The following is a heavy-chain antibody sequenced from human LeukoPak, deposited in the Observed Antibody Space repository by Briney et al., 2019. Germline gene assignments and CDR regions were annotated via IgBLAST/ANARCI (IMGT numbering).Heavy chain of an antibody. CDR3: ARDTVGATGGDFDY. Sequence: ASVKVSCKASGGTFSSYTISWVRQAPGQGLGWIGRIIPILGLANYAQKFQGRVTITADKSTSTAYMELSSLRSEDTAVYYCARDTVGATGGDFDYWGQRTLVTVSS. J-gene: IGHJ4*02. V-gene: IGHV1-69*04. CDR2: IIPILGLA. CDR1: GGTFSSYT. D-gene: IGHD1-26*01.